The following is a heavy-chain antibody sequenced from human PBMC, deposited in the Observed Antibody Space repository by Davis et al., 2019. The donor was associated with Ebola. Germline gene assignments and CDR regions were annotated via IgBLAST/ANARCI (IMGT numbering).Heavy chain of an antibody. Sequence: GESLKISCAASGNTFSRYSMNWVRQAPGKGLEWVAFISSGSFTIHYADSVKGRFTISRDNAKNSLFLQMNSLRDEDTAVYYCARWSILGQWGQGTLVTVSS. CDR2: ISSGSFTI. D-gene: IGHD3-3*01. V-gene: IGHV3-48*02. J-gene: IGHJ4*02. CDR3: ARWSILGQ. CDR1: GNTFSRYS.